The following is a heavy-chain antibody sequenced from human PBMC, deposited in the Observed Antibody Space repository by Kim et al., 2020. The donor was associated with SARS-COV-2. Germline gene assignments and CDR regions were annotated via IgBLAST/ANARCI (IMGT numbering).Heavy chain of an antibody. V-gene: IGHV3-43*02. J-gene: IGHJ3*02. D-gene: IGHD6-13*01. CDR1: GFTFHNYA. CDR2: ISGDGGGT. CDR3: AKDAPYSSTWYDAFDI. Sequence: WGSLRLSCAASGFTFHNYAMHWVRQAPGKGLEWVSVISGDGGGTHYADSVKGRFTISRDNSKNSLYLQMKSLRIEDTGLYYCAKDAPYSSTWYDAFDIWGQGTMVTSLQ.